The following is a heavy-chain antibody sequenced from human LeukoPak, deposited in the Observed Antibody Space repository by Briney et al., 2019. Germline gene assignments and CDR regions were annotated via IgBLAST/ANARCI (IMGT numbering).Heavy chain of an antibody. CDR2: ISGSGGST. J-gene: IGHJ4*02. CDR1: GFTFSSYA. D-gene: IGHD6-13*01. CDR3: APLSCSSSCHGGGY. Sequence: GGSLRLSCAASGFTFSSYAMSWVRQAPGKGLEWVSAISGSGGSTYYADSVKGRFTISRDNSKNTLYLQMNSLRAEDTAVYYCAPLSCSSSCHGGGYWGQGTLVTVSS. V-gene: IGHV3-23*01.